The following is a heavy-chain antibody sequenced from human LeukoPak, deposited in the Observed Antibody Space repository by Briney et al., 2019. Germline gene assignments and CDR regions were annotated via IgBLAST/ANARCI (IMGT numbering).Heavy chain of an antibody. CDR2: ISGSGGST. J-gene: IGHJ3*02. CDR3: ARDPRSNAFDI. CDR1: GFTFRSYA. Sequence: GGSLRLSCAASGFTFRSYAMSWVRQAPGKGLEWVSVISGSGGSTYYADSVKGRFTISRDNSKNTLYLQMNRLRAEDTAIYYCARDPRSNAFDIWGQGTMVTVSS. V-gene: IGHV3-23*01. D-gene: IGHD4-17*01.